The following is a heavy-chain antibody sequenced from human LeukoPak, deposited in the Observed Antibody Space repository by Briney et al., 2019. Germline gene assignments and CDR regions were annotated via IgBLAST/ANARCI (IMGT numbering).Heavy chain of an antibody. D-gene: IGHD3-10*01. V-gene: IGHV1-2*02. CDR1: GYMFTGFF. CDR2: VSPNNGGT. Sequence: ASVVVSCKTSGYMFTGFFIHWVRQAPGQGLEWMGSVSPNNGGTSFVQRFQGRVNMTSDTSTRTAYLQLSGLRFADTAVYYCASLLWFGDFDYWGQGTPVTVSS. J-gene: IGHJ4*02. CDR3: ASLLWFGDFDY.